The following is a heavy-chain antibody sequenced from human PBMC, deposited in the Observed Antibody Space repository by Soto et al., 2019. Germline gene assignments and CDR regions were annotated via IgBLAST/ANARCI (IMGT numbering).Heavy chain of an antibody. CDR3: ARPVVTNYYYYGMDV. CDR1: GGTFSSYA. V-gene: IGHV1-69*13. Sequence: ASVKVSCKASGGTFSSYAISWVRQAPGQGLEWMGGIIPIFGTANYAQKFQGRVTITADGSTSTAYMELSSLRSEDTAVYYCARPVVTNYYYYGMDVWGQGTTVTVSS. J-gene: IGHJ6*02. CDR2: IIPIFGTA. D-gene: IGHD2-15*01.